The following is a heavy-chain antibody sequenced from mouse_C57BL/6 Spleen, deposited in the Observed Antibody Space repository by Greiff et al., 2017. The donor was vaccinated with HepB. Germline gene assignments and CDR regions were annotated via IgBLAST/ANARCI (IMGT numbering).Heavy chain of an antibody. J-gene: IGHJ2*01. CDR1: GFTFSSYA. CDR2: ISDGGSYT. CDR3: ARGHYGSPYYFDD. V-gene: IGHV5-4*01. Sequence: EVQGVESGGGLVKPGGSLKLSCAASGFTFSSYAMSWVRQTPEKRLEWVATISDGGSYTYYPDNVKGRFTSSRDNAKNNLYLQMSHLKSEDTAMYYCARGHYGSPYYFDDWGQGTTLTVSS. D-gene: IGHD1-1*01.